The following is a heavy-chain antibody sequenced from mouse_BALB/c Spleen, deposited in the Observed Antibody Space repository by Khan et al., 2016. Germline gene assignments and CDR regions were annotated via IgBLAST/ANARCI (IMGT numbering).Heavy chain of an antibody. CDR1: GFDYSRYW. CDR2: INPDSSTI. CDR3: SITFWYFYV. J-gene: IGHJ1*01. Sequence: EVQLQESGGGLVQPGGSLKLSCAASGFDYSRYWMSWVRQATGKGLEWIGEINPDSSTINYTPSLKDKFIIYRDNAKNTLYLQMSKVRSEHTSLYYCSITFWYFYVCGAGTTVTVSS. V-gene: IGHV4-1*02. D-gene: IGHD1-1*01.